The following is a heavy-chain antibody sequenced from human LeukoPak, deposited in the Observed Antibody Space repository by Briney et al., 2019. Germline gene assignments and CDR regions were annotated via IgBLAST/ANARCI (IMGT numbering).Heavy chain of an antibody. J-gene: IGHJ4*02. CDR2: IYYSGTT. CDR3: ASYGENDY. D-gene: IGHD4-17*01. V-gene: IGHV4-59*08. Sequence: SETLSLTCSVSGGSITDYYWSWIRQAPGKGLEWIGYIYYSGTTHYNPSLKRRVTISVDTFKSQFSLKLSSVTAADTAVYYCASYGENDYWGQGTLVTVSS. CDR1: GGSITDYY.